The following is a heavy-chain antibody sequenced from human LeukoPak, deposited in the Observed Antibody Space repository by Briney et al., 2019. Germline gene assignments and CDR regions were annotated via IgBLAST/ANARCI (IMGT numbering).Heavy chain of an antibody. CDR1: GGSISSYY. D-gene: IGHD3-10*01. CDR2: IYYSGNA. J-gene: IGHJ4*02. CDR3: ARDRDYYGSGSPYFDY. Sequence: PSETLSLTCTVSGGSISSYYWSWIRQPPGKGLEWIGYIYYSGNANYNPSLRSRVIISVDTSKNQFSLKLSSVTAADTAVYYCARDRDYYGSGSPYFDYWGQGTLVTVSS. V-gene: IGHV4-59*01.